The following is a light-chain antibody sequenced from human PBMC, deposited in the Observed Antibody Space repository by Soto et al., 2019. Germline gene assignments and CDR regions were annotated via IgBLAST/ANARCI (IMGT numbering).Light chain of an antibody. CDR2: DAT. J-gene: IGKJ2*01. CDR3: QQYDNLPYT. CDR1: QDISNY. V-gene: IGKV1-33*01. Sequence: DIQMTQSPSSLSASVGDRVTITCQASQDISNYLNWYQQKAGKAPKLLIYDATNLETGVPSRFSGNESGTDFTFTISSLQPEDIATYYCQQYDNLPYTFGPGTKLEIK.